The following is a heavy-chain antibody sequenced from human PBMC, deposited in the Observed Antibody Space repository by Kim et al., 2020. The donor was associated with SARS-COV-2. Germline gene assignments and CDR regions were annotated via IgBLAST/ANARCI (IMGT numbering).Heavy chain of an antibody. V-gene: IGHV4-34*01. J-gene: IGHJ6*02. CDR3: ASRGHGMDV. CDR1: GGSFSGYY. CDR2: INHSGST. Sequence: SETLSLTCAVYGGSFSGYYWSWIRQPPGKGLEWIGEINHSGSTNYNPSLKSRVTISVDTSKNQFSLKLSSVTAADTAVYYCASRGHGMDVWGQGTTVTVSS.